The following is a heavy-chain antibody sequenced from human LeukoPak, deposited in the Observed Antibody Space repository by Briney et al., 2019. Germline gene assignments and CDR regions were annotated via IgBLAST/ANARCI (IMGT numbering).Heavy chain of an antibody. CDR1: GFTFSSYA. CDR3: AKDPYRASSGLVDY. Sequence: GGSLRLSCAASGFTFSSYAMSWVRQAPGKGLEWVSAISGVGGSTYYADSVKGRFTISRDNSKNTMFLQMNSLRAEDTAVYYCAKDPYRASSGLVDYWGQGTLVTVSS. J-gene: IGHJ4*02. V-gene: IGHV3-23*01. D-gene: IGHD5-12*01. CDR2: ISGVGGST.